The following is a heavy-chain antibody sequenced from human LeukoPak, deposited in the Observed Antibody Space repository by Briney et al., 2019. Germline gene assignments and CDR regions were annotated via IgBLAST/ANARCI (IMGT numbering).Heavy chain of an antibody. CDR2: INPNSGGT. CDR1: GYTFTGYY. J-gene: IGHJ4*02. V-gene: IGHV1-2*06. D-gene: IGHD1-26*01. CDR3: ARVTRLLGATIDY. Sequence: ASVKVSCKASGYTFTGYYMHWERQAPGQGLEWMGRINPNSGGTNYAQKFQGRVTMTRDTSISTAYMELSRLRSDDTAVYYCARVTRLLGATIDYWGQGTLVTVSS.